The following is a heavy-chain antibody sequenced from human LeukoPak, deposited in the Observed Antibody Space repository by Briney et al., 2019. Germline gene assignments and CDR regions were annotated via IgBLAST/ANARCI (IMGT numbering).Heavy chain of an antibody. CDR3: AKEPHYDSSGYYFDY. CDR2: ISGSGGST. J-gene: IGHJ4*02. CDR1: GFTFSIYA. V-gene: IGHV3-23*01. Sequence: GGSLRLSCAASGFTFSIYAMSWVRQAPGKGLEWVSAISGSGGSTYYADSVKGRFTISRDNSKNTLYLQMNSLRAEDTAVYYCAKEPHYDSSGYYFDYWGQGTLVTVSS. D-gene: IGHD3-22*01.